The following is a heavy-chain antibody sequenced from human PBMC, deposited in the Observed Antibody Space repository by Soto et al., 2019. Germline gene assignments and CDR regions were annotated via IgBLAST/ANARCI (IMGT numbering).Heavy chain of an antibody. CDR2: MNHSGYS. Sequence: SETLSVTCDFYGGTFSRFYCSWIRQPPGKGLEWIGEMNHSGYSNYNPSLKSRAAISVDTSKNQVSLRVNSVTAADTAVYFCARGHDSSSYSFFQYWGQGTLVTVSS. J-gene: IGHJ1*01. CDR3: ARGHDSSSYSFFQY. V-gene: IGHV4-34*01. CDR1: GGTFSRFY. D-gene: IGHD6-13*01.